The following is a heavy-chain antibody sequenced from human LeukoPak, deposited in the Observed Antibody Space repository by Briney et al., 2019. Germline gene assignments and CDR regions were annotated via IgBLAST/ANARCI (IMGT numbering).Heavy chain of an antibody. CDR2: IYTSGST. CDR1: GGSISSGSYY. D-gene: IGHD3-22*01. J-gene: IGHJ3*02. Sequence: PSETLSLTCTVSGGSISSGSYYWSWIRQPAGKGLEWIGRIYTSGSTNYNPSLKSRVAISVDTSKNQFSLKLSSVTAADTAVYYCALEGSGYYSDAFDIWGQGTMVTVSS. V-gene: IGHV4-61*02. CDR3: ALEGSGYYSDAFDI.